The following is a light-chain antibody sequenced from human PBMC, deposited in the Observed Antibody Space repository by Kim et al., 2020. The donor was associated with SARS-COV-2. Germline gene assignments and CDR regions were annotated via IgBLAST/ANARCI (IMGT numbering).Light chain of an antibody. CDR2: AAS. V-gene: IGKV3-15*01. CDR1: QTVSSN. J-gene: IGKJ2*03. Sequence: VSPGERATLACRASQTVSSNLAWYQQKPGRAPRLAIYAASTRATGIPARFTGSGSGTEFTLTISSLQSEDFAVYYCQQYNNWPLYSFGQGTKLEI. CDR3: QQYNNWPLYS.